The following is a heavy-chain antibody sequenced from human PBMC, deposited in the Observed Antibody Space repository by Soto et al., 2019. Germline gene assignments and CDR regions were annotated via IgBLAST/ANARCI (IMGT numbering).Heavy chain of an antibody. Sequence: QVQLVQSGAEVQKPGSSVKVSCTASGRTFSRYAINLVRQAPGQGLEWMGGIIPMFGTTNYAQKFQGRITITADDSTSTVHMELTNLKSEYTAVYFCARVGDHTNPWGQGTLVTVSS. J-gene: IGHJ5*02. CDR3: ARVGDHTNP. V-gene: IGHV1-69*01. CDR2: IIPMFGTT. CDR1: GRTFSRYA. D-gene: IGHD3-16*01.